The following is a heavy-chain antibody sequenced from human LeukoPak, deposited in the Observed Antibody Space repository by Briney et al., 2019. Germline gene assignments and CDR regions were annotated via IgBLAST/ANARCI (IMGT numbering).Heavy chain of an antibody. D-gene: IGHD2-15*01. CDR1: GFTFSSYA. V-gene: IGHV3-30-3*01. J-gene: IGHJ4*02. CDR2: ISYDGSDK. Sequence: GGSLRLSCAASGFTFSSYAMHWVRQAPGKGLEWVAVISYDGSDKYYADSVKGRFTISRDNSKNTLYLQMNSLRAEDTAIYFCAKARVAATADFDSWGQGTLVTVSS. CDR3: AKARVAATADFDS.